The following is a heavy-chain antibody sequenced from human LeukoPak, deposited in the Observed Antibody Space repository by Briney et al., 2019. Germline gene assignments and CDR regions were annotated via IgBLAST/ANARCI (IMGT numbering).Heavy chain of an antibody. CDR3: AREFSDNPGYYGMDV. CDR2: INPNSGGT. Sequence: ASVKVSCKASGYTFTGYYMHWVRQAPGQGLEWMGWINPNSGGTNYAQKFQGRVTVTRDTSISTAYMELSRLRSDDTAVYYCAREFSDNPGYYGMDVWGQGTTVTVSS. J-gene: IGHJ6*02. D-gene: IGHD3-3*01. CDR1: GYTFTGYY. V-gene: IGHV1-2*02.